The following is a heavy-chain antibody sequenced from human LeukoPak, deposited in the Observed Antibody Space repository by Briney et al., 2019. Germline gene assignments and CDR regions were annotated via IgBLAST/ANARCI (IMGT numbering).Heavy chain of an antibody. V-gene: IGHV1-18*01. CDR2: ISAYNGNT. Sequence: ASVKVSCKASGYTFTSYGISWVRQAPGQGLEWMGWISAYNGNTNYAQKLQGRVTMTTDTSTSTAYMELRSLRSDDTAVYYCARERPFATALGITMVRGVTLDPWGQGTLVTVSS. J-gene: IGHJ5*02. D-gene: IGHD3-10*01. CDR1: GYTFTSYG. CDR3: ARERPFATALGITMVRGVTLDP.